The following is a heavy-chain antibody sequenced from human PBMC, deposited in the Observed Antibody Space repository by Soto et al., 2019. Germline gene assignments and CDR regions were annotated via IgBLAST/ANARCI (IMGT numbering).Heavy chain of an antibody. J-gene: IGHJ5*02. CDR3: ARDGEIWSPGVQKFDP. CDR1: GYTFTSYG. V-gene: IGHV1-18*01. CDR2: ISAYNGNT. D-gene: IGHD7-27*01. Sequence: ASVKVSCKASGYTFTSYGISWVRQAPGQGLEWMGWISAYNGNTNYAQKLQGRVTMTTDTSTSTAYMELRSLRSDDTAVYYCARDGEIWSPGVQKFDPWGQGTLVTVSS.